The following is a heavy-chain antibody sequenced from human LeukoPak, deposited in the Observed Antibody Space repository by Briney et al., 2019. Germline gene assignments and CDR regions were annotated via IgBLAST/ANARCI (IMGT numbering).Heavy chain of an antibody. D-gene: IGHD3-3*01. CDR3: ARIRFAKPPFYYYYYMDV. J-gene: IGHJ6*03. CDR1: GYTFTSYG. Sequence: ASVKVSCKAPGYTFTSYGIRWGRQAPGQGGERMGGISANKGKTNYAQKPQGRVTMTTDTSTSTAYMELRSLRSDDTAVYYCARIRFAKPPFYYYYYMDVWGKGTTVTVSS. CDR2: ISANKGKT. V-gene: IGHV1-18*01.